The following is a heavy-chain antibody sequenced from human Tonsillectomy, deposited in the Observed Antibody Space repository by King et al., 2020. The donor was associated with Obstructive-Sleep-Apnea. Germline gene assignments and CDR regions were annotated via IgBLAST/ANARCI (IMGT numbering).Heavy chain of an antibody. CDR2: IFYSGRT. CDR1: GGSIRSSNYY. V-gene: IGHV4-39*07. CDR3: AGERAVATNCFDP. D-gene: IGHD5-12*01. Sequence: QLQESGPGLLKPSETLSLTCTVSGGSIRSSNYYWGWIRQPPGKGLEWIGNIFYSGRTYYNPSLKSRVTISVDTSKNQFSLKLTSVTAADTAVYYCAGERAVATNCFDPWGQGTLVTVSS. J-gene: IGHJ5*02.